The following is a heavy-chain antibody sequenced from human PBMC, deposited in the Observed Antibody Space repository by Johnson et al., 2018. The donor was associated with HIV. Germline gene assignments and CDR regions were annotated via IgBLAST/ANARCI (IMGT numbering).Heavy chain of an antibody. D-gene: IGHD3-16*02. CDR2: IKSKSEGGTT. Sequence: EVQLVESGGGLVKPGGSLRLSCAASGFTFSNAWMTWVRQAPGKGLEWIGRIKSKSEGGTTDYAAPVKGRFTISRDDSKSTLYRQLSSLKTADTAVYYCSHGGNAMYYDYGWGTYRSPDTFDIWGQGTMVTVSS. CDR3: SHGGNAMYYDYGWGTYRSPDTFDI. J-gene: IGHJ3*02. CDR1: GFTFSNAW. V-gene: IGHV3-15*01.